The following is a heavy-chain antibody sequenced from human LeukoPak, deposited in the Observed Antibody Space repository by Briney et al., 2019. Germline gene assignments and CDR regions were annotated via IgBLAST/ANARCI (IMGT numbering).Heavy chain of an antibody. CDR3: ARIYYDSSGYYLNAFDY. D-gene: IGHD3-22*01. Sequence: PSETLSLTCTVSGGSISGYYWSWIRQPPGKGLEWIGYIYYSGSTNYNPSLKSRVTISVDTSKNQFSLKLSSVTAADTAVYYCARIYYDSSGYYLNAFDYWGQGTLVTVSS. CDR2: IYYSGST. V-gene: IGHV4-59*08. J-gene: IGHJ4*02. CDR1: GGSISGYY.